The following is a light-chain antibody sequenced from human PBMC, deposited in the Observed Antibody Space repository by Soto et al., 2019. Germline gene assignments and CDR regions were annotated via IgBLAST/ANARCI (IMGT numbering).Light chain of an antibody. CDR1: QSVGNNY. J-gene: IGKJ1*01. CDR3: QRYGPSTT. Sequence: EIVLTQSPGTLSLSPGDRATLSCRASQSVGNNYLAWYQQKVGQPPRLLIYGSSSRATDIPNRFSGSGSGTDFTLTISRLEPEDFAVYFCQRYGPSTTFGQGTKVEIK. V-gene: IGKV3-20*01. CDR2: GSS.